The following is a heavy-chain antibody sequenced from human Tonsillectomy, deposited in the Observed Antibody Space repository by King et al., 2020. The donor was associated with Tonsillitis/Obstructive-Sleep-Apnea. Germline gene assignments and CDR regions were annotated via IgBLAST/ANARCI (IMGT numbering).Heavy chain of an antibody. J-gene: IGHJ4*02. CDR3: VRDPTGYFDGSLGLTNFDY. V-gene: IGHV3-30*04. D-gene: IGHD3-9*01. Sequence: QLVQSGGGVVQSGRSLRLSCAASEFTFNIYTMHWVRQAPGKGLEWVAVISYDGSNKYYADSEKGRFTISRDNSKNTLYLQMNILRAEDTAVYYCVRDPTGYFDGSLGLTNFDYWGQGTLVTVSS. CDR2: ISYDGSNK. CDR1: EFTFNIYT.